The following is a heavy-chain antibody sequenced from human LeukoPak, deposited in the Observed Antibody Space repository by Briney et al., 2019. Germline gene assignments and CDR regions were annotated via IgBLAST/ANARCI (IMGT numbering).Heavy chain of an antibody. D-gene: IGHD6-13*01. CDR1: GFTFSSYS. Sequence: GGSLRLSCAASGFTFSSYSMNWVRQAPGKGLEWVSYISSSSTIYYADSVKGRFTISRDNSKNTLYLQMNSLRAEDTAVYYCANRGSSWYYFDYWGQGTLVTVSS. CDR3: ANRGSSWYYFDY. J-gene: IGHJ4*02. CDR2: ISSSSTI. V-gene: IGHV3-48*01.